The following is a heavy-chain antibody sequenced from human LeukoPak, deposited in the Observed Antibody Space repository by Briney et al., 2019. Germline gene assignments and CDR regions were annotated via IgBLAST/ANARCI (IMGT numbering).Heavy chain of an antibody. D-gene: IGHD3-22*01. CDR1: GFTFSSYW. CDR2: INSDGSST. Sequence: GGSLRLSCAASGFTFSSYWMHWVRQAPGKGLVWVSRINSDGSSTSYADSVKGRFTISRDNSKSTLYLQMNSLRAEDTAVYYCAKKGYYDGSGYYMYYFDHWGQGTLVTVSS. CDR3: AKKGYYDGSGYYMYYFDH. V-gene: IGHV3-74*01. J-gene: IGHJ4*02.